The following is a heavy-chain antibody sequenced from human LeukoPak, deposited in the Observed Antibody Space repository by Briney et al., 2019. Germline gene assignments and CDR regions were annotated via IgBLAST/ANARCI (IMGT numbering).Heavy chain of an antibody. CDR2: FDPGDGET. D-gene: IGHD3-10*01. J-gene: IGHJ4*02. V-gene: IGHV1-24*01. CDR3: ATDLHGSGSFDY. Sequence: WASVKVSCKVSGYTLTELSMHWVRQAPGKGLEWIGGFDPGDGETIYAQKFQGRVTMTEDTSTDTAYMELSSLRSEDTAVYYCATDLHGSGSFDYWGQGTLVTVSS. CDR1: GYTLTELS.